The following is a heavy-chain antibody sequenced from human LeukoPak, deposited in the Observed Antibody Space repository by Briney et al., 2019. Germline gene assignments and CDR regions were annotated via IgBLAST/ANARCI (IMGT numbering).Heavy chain of an antibody. J-gene: IGHJ4*02. CDR3: AKDPHSSSWYYFDS. CDR1: RFTFSYFA. D-gene: IGHD6-13*01. CDR2: LSDDGSNK. V-gene: IGHV3-30*18. Sequence: GRSLRLSCAASRFTFSYFAMHWVRQAPGKGLEWVAVLSDDGSNKFYADSVKGRFTISRDNSKNTLYLQMNSLRAEDTAFYYCAKDPHSSSWYYFDSWGQRTLITVSS.